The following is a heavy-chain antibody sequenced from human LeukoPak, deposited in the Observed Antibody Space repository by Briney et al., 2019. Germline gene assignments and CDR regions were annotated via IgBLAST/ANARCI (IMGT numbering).Heavy chain of an antibody. CDR1: GFTFSSYA. J-gene: IGHJ4*02. V-gene: IGHV3-23*01. D-gene: IGHD1-26*01. CDR2: ISGSGGGT. Sequence: GGSLRLSCAASGFTFSSYAMSWVRQATEKGLEWVSTISGSGGGTYYADSVKGRFTISRDDSKNTLYLQMNSLRAEDTAVYYCVKDLGRYRNNCFDYWGQGTLVTVSS. CDR3: VKDLGRYRNNCFDY.